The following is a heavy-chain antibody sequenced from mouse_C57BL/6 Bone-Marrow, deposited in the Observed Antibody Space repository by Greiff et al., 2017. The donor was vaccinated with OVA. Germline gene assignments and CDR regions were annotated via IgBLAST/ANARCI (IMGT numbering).Heavy chain of an antibody. J-gene: IGHJ1*03. CDR3: TGGRREYWYVDV. V-gene: IGHV6-3*01. CDR1: GFTFNNYW. D-gene: IGHD2-12*01. CDR2: IRLKSDNYAT. Sequence: EVKLMESGGGLVQPGGSMKLSCVASGFTFNNYWMNWVRQSPEKGLEWVAQIRLKSDNYATHYAESVKGRFTISRDDSKSSGYLQMNNLRAEDTGIYYCTGGRREYWYVDVWGTGTTVTVSS.